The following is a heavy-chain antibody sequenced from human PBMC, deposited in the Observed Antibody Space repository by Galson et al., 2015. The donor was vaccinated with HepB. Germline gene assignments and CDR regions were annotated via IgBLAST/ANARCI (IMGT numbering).Heavy chain of an antibody. CDR2: ISSSSSYI. D-gene: IGHD3-10*01. CDR3: ARASSEVGRGNYYDY. CDR1: GFTFSSYS. Sequence: SLRLSCAASGFTFSSYSMNWVRQAPGEGLEWVSSISSSSSYIYYADSVKGRFTISRDNAKNSLYLQMNSLRAEDTAVYYCARASSEVGRGNYYDYWGQGTLVTVSS. V-gene: IGHV3-21*01. J-gene: IGHJ4*02.